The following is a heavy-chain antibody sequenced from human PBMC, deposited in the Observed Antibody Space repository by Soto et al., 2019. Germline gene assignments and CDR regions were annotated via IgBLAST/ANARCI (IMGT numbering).Heavy chain of an antibody. CDR3: SRDMVDILTGYSGGFDP. Sequence: EVQLVESGGGLVQPGRSLRLSCADSGFTFDDYAMHWVRQAPGKGLEWVSGISWNSGSIGYADSVKGGFTISRDNDKNSRYLQMNSLRAEDTALYYCSRDMVDILTGYSGGFDPWGQGTLVTVSS. V-gene: IGHV3-9*01. CDR1: GFTFDDYA. D-gene: IGHD3-9*01. CDR2: ISWNSGSI. J-gene: IGHJ5*02.